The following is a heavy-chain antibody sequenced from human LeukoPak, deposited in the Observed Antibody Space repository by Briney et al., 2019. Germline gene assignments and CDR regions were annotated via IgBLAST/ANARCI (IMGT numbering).Heavy chain of an antibody. CDR2: FYPSSGGT. D-gene: IGHD3-10*01. V-gene: IGHV1-2*06. Sequence: ASVKVSCKGSGYTFTGYYMRWVWEGPGQGLEWMGRFYPSSGGTNYAEEFQGGVTMTRDTSIRTAYMELSRLRPDDTAVYYCARGHIPTLYGSETESPPLWGQGTLVTVSS. CDR1: GYTFTGYY. CDR3: ARGHIPTLYGSETESPPL. J-gene: IGHJ4*02.